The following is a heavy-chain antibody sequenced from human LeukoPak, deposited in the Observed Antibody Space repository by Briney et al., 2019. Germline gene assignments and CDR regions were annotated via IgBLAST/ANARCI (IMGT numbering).Heavy chain of an antibody. J-gene: IGHJ4*02. V-gene: IGHV3-7*01. D-gene: IGHD3-10*01. CDR3: ARIYYFGDNNWRYFDN. CDR1: GFTLSSYA. Sequence: PGGSLRLSCAASGFTLSSYAMHWVRQAPGKGLEWVANIDPDGSEKQYGDSVKGRFTTSRDNAKNSLYLQMNSLRAEDTAIYYCARIYYFGDNNWRYFDNWGQGTPVTVSS. CDR2: IDPDGSEK.